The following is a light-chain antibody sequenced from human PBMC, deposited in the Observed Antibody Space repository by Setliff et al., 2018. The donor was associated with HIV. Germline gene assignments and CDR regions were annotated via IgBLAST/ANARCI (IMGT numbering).Light chain of an antibody. V-gene: IGLV2-8*01. CDR3: SSYAGSNNFYG. CDR2: EVN. J-gene: IGLJ1*01. Sequence: QSALAQPPSASGSPGQSVAISCTGTSSDVGAYNFVSWYQQHPGKAPKLILYEVNKRPSGVPDRFSGSKSGNTASLTVSGLQAEDEADYYCSSYAGSNNFYGFGTGTKVTVL. CDR1: SSDVGAYNF.